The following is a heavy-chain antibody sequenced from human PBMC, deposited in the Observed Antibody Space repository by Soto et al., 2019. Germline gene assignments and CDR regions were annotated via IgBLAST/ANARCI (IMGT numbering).Heavy chain of an antibody. Sequence: GASVKVSCKASGGTFSSYAISWVRQAPGQGLEWMGGIIPIFGTANYAQKFQGRVTITADESTSTAYMELSSLRSEDTAVYYCARDPRSLSRSGNWFDPWGQGTLVTVSS. J-gene: IGHJ5*02. CDR2: IIPIFGTA. V-gene: IGHV1-69*13. CDR3: ARDPRSLSRSGNWFDP. CDR1: GGTFSSYA.